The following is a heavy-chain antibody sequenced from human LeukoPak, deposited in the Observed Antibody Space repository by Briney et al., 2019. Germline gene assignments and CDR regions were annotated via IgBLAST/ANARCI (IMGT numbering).Heavy chain of an antibody. CDR1: GGSFSGYY. V-gene: IGHV4-34*01. Sequence: SETLSLTCAVYGGSFSGYYWRWIRQPPGKGLEWIGEVNHSGSTNYNPSLKSRVTISVDTSKNQFSLKLSSVTAADTAVYYCARGIVVVAANRNHPTHTIDYWSQGTLVTVSS. CDR3: ARGIVVVAANRNHPTHTIDY. CDR2: VNHSGST. J-gene: IGHJ4*02. D-gene: IGHD2-15*01.